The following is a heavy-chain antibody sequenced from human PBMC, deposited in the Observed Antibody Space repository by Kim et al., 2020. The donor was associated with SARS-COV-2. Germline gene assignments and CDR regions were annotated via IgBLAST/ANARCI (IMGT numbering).Heavy chain of an antibody. Sequence: ASVKVSCKVSGYTLTELSMHWVRQAPGKGLEWMGGFDPEDGETIYAQKFQGRVTMTEDTSTDTAYMELSSLRSEDTAVYYCATDRIVVVPAAIDGMDVWGQGTTVTVSS. D-gene: IGHD2-2*01. CDR1: GYTLTELS. CDR2: FDPEDGET. V-gene: IGHV1-24*01. CDR3: ATDRIVVVPAAIDGMDV. J-gene: IGHJ6*02.